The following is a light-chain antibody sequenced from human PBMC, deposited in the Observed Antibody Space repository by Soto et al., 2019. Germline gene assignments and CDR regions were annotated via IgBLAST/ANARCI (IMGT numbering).Light chain of an antibody. CDR2: EVS. CDR3: SSFRNTNSPYV. V-gene: IGLV2-14*01. J-gene: IGLJ1*01. Sequence: QSVLTQPASVSGSPGQSITLSCTGTSSDIGTYNFVSWYQQHPGRAPKLIIFEVSYRPSGVSNRFSGSKSGNTASLTISGLQAEDEADYYCSSFRNTNSPYVFGTGTKLTV. CDR1: SSDIGTYNF.